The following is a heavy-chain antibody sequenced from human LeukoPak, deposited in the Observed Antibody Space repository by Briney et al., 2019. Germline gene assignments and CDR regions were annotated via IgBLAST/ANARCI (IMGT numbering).Heavy chain of an antibody. D-gene: IGHD2-2*01. CDR2: INRDGREI. Sequence: GGSLRLSCAGSGFIFNNYWMGWVRQAPGKGLQWVASINRDGREIRYVDSVKGRFTISRDNAKTSLYVQMNSLRAEDTAVYYCARAPFLRIPAAIRYWGQGTLVTVSS. J-gene: IGHJ4*02. CDR3: ARAPFLRIPAAIRY. V-gene: IGHV3-7*03. CDR1: GFIFNNYW.